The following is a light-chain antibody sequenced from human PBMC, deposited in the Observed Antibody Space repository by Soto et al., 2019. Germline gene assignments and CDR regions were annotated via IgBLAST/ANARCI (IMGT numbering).Light chain of an antibody. CDR1: SSNIGSNT. V-gene: IGLV1-44*01. CDR3: AAWDDSLSGVVV. J-gene: IGLJ2*01. CDR2: SNN. Sequence: QSVLTQPPSASGTPGQRVTISCSGSSSNIGSNTVNWYQQLPGTAPKLLIYSNNQRPSGVPDRFSGSKSGTSASLAISGLQSEDEADYYCAAWDDSLSGVVVFGGGTKVTVL.